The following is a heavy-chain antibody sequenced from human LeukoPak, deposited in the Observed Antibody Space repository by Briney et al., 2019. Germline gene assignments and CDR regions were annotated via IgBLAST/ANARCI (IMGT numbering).Heavy chain of an antibody. Sequence: SVKVSCKASGGTFSSYAISWVRQAPGQGLEWMGGIIPIFGTANYAQKFQGRVTITTDESTSTAYMELSSLRSEDTAVYYCAREFISVVAAAGTWFDPWGQGTLVTVSS. CDR1: GGTFSSYA. CDR3: AREFISVVAAAGTWFDP. J-gene: IGHJ5*02. D-gene: IGHD6-13*01. V-gene: IGHV1-69*05. CDR2: IIPIFGTA.